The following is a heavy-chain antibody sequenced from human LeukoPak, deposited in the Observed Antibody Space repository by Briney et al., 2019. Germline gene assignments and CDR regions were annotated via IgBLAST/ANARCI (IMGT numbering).Heavy chain of an antibody. V-gene: IGHV1-8*01. CDR1: GYTFTSYD. J-gene: IGHJ4*02. CDR2: MNPISGNT. D-gene: IGHD3-9*01. Sequence: ASVKVSCKASGYTFTSYDINWVRQATGQGLEWMGWMNPISGNTGHAQKFQGRVTMTRDMSTSTVYMELSSLRSEDTAVYYCARGRDDILTGYYLHWGQGTLVTVSS. CDR3: ARGRDDILTGYYLH.